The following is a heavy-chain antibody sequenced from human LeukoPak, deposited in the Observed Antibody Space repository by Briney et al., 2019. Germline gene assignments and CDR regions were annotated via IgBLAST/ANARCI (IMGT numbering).Heavy chain of an antibody. J-gene: IGHJ6*03. Sequence: PGRSLRLSCAASGFTFSSYAMHWVRQAPGKGLEWVSAISGSGGSTYYADSVKGRFTISRDNSKNTLYLQMNSLRAEDTAVYYCAKVVVPPFPYYYVDVWGKGTTVTVSS. V-gene: IGHV3-23*01. CDR2: ISGSGGST. D-gene: IGHD2-2*01. CDR3: AKVVVPPFPYYYVDV. CDR1: GFTFSSYA.